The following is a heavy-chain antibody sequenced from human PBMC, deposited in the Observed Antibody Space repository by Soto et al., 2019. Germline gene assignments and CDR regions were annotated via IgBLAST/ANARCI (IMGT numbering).Heavy chain of an antibody. D-gene: IGHD6-19*01. CDR3: ATLTYTSGLHY. CDR2: ISTYNGNT. CDR1: GYTFTSYG. V-gene: IGHV1-18*01. J-gene: IGHJ4*02. Sequence: QVQLVQSGAEVQNPGASVKVSCKTSGYTFTSYGIGWVRQAPGQGLEWMGWISTYNGNTNYVQKFQGRVTMTTDTSTTTDYMEVRSLRSDDTAVYYCATLTYTSGLHYWGPGTLVTVSS.